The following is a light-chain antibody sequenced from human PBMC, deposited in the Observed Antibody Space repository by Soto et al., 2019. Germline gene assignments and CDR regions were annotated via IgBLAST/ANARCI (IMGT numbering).Light chain of an antibody. CDR2: TAS. J-gene: IGKJ2*01. Sequence: AIQMTQSPSSLSASVGDRVTITCRASQGIRNDLHWYQQKPGKAPKLLIYTASSLQSGVPSRFIGSGSGTDFTLTIISLQPEDFATYFCLQDYNYPYTFGQGTKLEIE. V-gene: IGKV1-6*01. CDR3: LQDYNYPYT. CDR1: QGIRND.